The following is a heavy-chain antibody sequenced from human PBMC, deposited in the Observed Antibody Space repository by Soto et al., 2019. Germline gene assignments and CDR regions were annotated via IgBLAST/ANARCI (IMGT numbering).Heavy chain of an antibody. V-gene: IGHV1-69*13. CDR2: IIPIFGTA. CDR3: AREARLGYSYGPGHDAFDI. CDR1: GGTFSSYS. Sequence: SVKVSCKASGGTFSSYSISWVRQAPGQGLEWMGGIIPIFGTANYAQKFQGRATITADESTSTAYMELSSLRSEDTAVYYCAREARLGYSYGPGHDAFDIWGQGTMVTVSS. D-gene: IGHD5-18*01. J-gene: IGHJ3*02.